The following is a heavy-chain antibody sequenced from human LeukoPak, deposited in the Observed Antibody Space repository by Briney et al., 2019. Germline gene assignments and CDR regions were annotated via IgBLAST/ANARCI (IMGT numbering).Heavy chain of an antibody. CDR2: INPNSGDT. CDR3: AGEYCSGGTCRQGFDY. Sequence: GASVKVSCKASGYTFIGYYMHWVRQAPGQGLEYMGWINPNSGDTNLAQNFQGRVTLTRDTSISTAYMELSSLRSDDSAVYYCAGEYCSGGTCRQGFDYWGQGTLVTVSS. V-gene: IGHV1-2*02. J-gene: IGHJ4*02. CDR1: GYTFIGYY. D-gene: IGHD2-15*01.